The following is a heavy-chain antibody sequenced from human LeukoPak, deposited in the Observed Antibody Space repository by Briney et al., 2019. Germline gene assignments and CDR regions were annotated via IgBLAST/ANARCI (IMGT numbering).Heavy chain of an antibody. CDR2: INGHSGGT. CDR3: VRGVTYMDV. D-gene: IGHD2-8*01. CDR1: GYSFTGYY. Sequence: ASVKVSCKTSGYSFTGYYIHWVRQAPGQGLEWMGWINGHSGGTNSAQRFQGGVTMTRDTSINTAYMELSSLTSDDTAVYYCVRGVTYMDVWGRGTTVTVSS. V-gene: IGHV1-2*02. J-gene: IGHJ6*03.